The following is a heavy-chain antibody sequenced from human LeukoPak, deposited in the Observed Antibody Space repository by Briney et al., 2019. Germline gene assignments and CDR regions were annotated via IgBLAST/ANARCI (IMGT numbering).Heavy chain of an antibody. CDR3: AREGPHPRVVVAATSLDY. Sequence: GGSLRLSCAASGFTFSSYWMSWVRQAPGKGLEWVAVISYDGSNKYYADSVKGRFTISRDNSKNTLYLQMNSLRAEDTAVYYCAREGPHPRVVVAATSLDYWGQGTLVTVSS. CDR2: ISYDGSNK. J-gene: IGHJ4*02. V-gene: IGHV3-30-3*01. D-gene: IGHD2-15*01. CDR1: GFTFSSYW.